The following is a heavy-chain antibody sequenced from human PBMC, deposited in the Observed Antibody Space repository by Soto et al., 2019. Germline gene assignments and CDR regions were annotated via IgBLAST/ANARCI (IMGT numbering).Heavy chain of an antibody. CDR1: GYTFTIYD. J-gene: IGHJ4*02. Sequence: ASVKVSCKTSGYTFTIYDIHWVRQASGQGLEWMGWMNPNRGNTGYAQKFQGRLSMTRDTHTGTAYMELNSLKSDDSAIYYCARGMGVVPALISFPIEYWGQGTLVTVSS. D-gene: IGHD3-3*01. CDR3: ARGMGVVPALISFPIEY. V-gene: IGHV1-8*01. CDR2: MNPNRGNT.